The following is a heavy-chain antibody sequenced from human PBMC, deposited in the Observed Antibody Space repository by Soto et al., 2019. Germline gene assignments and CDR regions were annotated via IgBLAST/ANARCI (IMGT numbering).Heavy chain of an antibody. CDR2: IYHSGTA. CDR1: GGSISNNNC. D-gene: IGHD3-3*01. V-gene: IGHV4-4*02. CDR3: ARRRITTFGVVITGYGMDV. J-gene: IGHJ6*02. Sequence: SETLSLTCAVSGGSISNNNCWNWVRQPPGKGLEWIGEIYHSGTANYNPSLKSRVTISVDKSNNQFSLTLNSVTAADTAVYYCARRRITTFGVVITGYGMDVWGQGTTVTVSS.